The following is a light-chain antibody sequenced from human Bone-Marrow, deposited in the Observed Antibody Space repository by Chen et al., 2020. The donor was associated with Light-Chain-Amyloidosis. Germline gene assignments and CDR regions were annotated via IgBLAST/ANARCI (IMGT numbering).Light chain of an antibody. J-gene: IGLJ3*02. Sequence: QSALTQPASVSGSPGQSITISCTGTSSDVGGYNYVSWYQQHPGKAPKLMIYDVSNRPSGVSNRFSGSKSGNTASLTISGSQAEDEADYYCSSYTSSSTWVFGGGTKLTVL. CDR3: SSYTSSSTWV. CDR2: DVS. V-gene: IGLV2-14*01. CDR1: SSDVGGYNY.